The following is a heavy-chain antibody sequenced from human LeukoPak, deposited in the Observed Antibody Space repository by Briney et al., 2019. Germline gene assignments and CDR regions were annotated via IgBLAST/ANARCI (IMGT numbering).Heavy chain of an antibody. D-gene: IGHD3-22*01. J-gene: IGHJ4*02. V-gene: IGHV4-59*01. CDR2: IYYSGST. CDR3: ARTTYYYDSSGSGDFDY. CDR1: GGSISSYY. Sequence: SETLSLTCTVSGGSISSYYWSWIRQPPGKGLEWIGEIYYSGSTNYNPSLKSRVTISVDTSKNQFSLKLSSVTAADTAVYYCARTTYYYDSSGSGDFDYWGQGTLVTVSS.